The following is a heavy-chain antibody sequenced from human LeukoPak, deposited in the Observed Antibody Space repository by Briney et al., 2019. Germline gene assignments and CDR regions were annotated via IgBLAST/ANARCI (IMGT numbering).Heavy chain of an antibody. J-gene: IGHJ4*02. V-gene: IGHV4-4*02. CDR2: IYHGGST. D-gene: IGHD3-10*01. CDR3: AKGEDHGSGTVHFAS. CDR1: GGSISSSNW. Sequence: PSETLSLTCAVSGGSISSSNWWSWVRQPPGKGLEWIGEIYHGGSTNYNPSLKSRVAMSVDRSRNQFSLQLSSVTAADTAVYYCAKGEDHGSGTVHFASWGQGTLLTVSS.